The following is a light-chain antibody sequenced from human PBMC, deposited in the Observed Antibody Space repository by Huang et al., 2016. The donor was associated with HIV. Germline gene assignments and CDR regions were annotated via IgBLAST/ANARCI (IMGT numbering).Light chain of an antibody. CDR2: AAS. J-gene: IGKJ4*01. V-gene: IGKV1-39*01. Sequence: DIQMTQSPSSLAASVGDKVIITCRASPCISNYLNWYSHKPGKAPRLLIYAASSLQRGVPSRFSGSGSKTNFTLTISSLQPEDFATYYCQQTYDTPPLTFGGGTRVDMK. CDR3: QQTYDTPPLT. CDR1: PCISNY.